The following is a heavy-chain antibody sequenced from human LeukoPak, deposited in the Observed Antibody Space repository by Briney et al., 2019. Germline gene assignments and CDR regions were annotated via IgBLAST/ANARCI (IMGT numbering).Heavy chain of an antibody. V-gene: IGHV1-69*06. Sequence: GASVKVSCKASGGTFSSYAISWVRQPPAQGLEWMGGIIPIFGTANYAQKFQGRVTITADKSTSTAYMELSSLRSEDTAVYYCARDWVGYCSGGSCYSTTEFDYWGQGTLVTVSS. CDR3: ARDWVGYCSGGSCYSTTEFDY. J-gene: IGHJ4*02. D-gene: IGHD2-15*01. CDR2: IIPIFGTA. CDR1: GGTFSSYA.